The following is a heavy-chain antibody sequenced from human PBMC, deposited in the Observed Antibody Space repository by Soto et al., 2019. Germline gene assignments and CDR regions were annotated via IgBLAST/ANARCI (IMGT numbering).Heavy chain of an antibody. V-gene: IGHV4-39*02. Sequence: AETLSLTCTVSGRSISSTSYYWGWIRQPTGKGLEWIGSIDNSGTTYYNPSVKNKVTITADTYKKHISLKLSFVTAADTAVYYCAREGGYDLDYYYYCMDVWGQGTTVTVSS. D-gene: IGHD5-12*01. CDR2: IDNSGTT. J-gene: IGHJ6*02. CDR1: GRSISSTSYY. CDR3: AREGGYDLDYYYYCMDV.